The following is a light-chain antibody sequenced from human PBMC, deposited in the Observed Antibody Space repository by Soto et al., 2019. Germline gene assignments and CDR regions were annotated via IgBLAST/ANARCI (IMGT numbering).Light chain of an antibody. V-gene: IGLV2-14*01. Sequence: QSALTQPASVSGSPGQSITISCTGTSSDVGGHNYVSWYQQHPGKAPKLMIYEVSNRPSGVSNRFSGSKSGNTASLTISGLQAEDEADYYCSSYTSSSNLVFGGGTKLTVL. CDR3: SSYTSSSNLV. J-gene: IGLJ3*02. CDR2: EVS. CDR1: SSDVGGHNY.